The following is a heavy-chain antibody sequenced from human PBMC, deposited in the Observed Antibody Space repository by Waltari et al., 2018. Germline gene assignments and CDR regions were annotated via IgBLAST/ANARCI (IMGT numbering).Heavy chain of an antibody. V-gene: IGHV1-8*03. CDR2: MNPNSGNT. D-gene: IGHD3-16*01. CDR1: GYTFTSYD. J-gene: IGHJ5*02. Sequence: QVQLVQSGAEVKKPGASVKVPCKASGYTFTSYDIHWVRQATGQGLEWMGWMNPNSGNTGYAQKFQGRVTITRNTSISTAYMELSSLRSEDTAVYYCARVRLIGVYNWFDPWGQGTLVTVSS. CDR3: ARVRLIGVYNWFDP.